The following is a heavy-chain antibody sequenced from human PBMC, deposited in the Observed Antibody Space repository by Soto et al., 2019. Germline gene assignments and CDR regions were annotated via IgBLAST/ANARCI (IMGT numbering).Heavy chain of an antibody. CDR1: GYTLTELS. J-gene: IGHJ5*02. D-gene: IGHD6-19*01. Sequence: ASVKVSCKVSGYTLTELSMHWVRQAPGKGLEWMGGFDPEDGETIYAQKFQGRVTMTEDTSTDTAYMELSSLRSEDTAVYYCATWGQWLVREAPTYNWFDPWGQGTLATVSS. V-gene: IGHV1-24*01. CDR2: FDPEDGET. CDR3: ATWGQWLVREAPTYNWFDP.